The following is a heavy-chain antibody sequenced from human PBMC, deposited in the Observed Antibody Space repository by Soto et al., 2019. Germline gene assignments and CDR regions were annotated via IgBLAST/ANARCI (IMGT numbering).Heavy chain of an antibody. J-gene: IGHJ4*02. D-gene: IGHD2-8*01. CDR1: GYTFTSYG. CDR2: ISAYNGNT. Sequence: ASVKVSCKASGYTFTSYGISWVRQAPGQGLEWMGWISAYNGNTNYAQKLQGRVTMTTDTSTSTAYMELRSLRSDDTAVYYCARDLILGYCTNGVCHGKFDYWGQGTLVTVSS. V-gene: IGHV1-18*01. CDR3: ARDLILGYCTNGVCHGKFDY.